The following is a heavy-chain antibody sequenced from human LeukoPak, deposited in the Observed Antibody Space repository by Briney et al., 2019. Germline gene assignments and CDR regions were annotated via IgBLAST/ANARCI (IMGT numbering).Heavy chain of an antibody. CDR1: GASISGTSYY. CDR2: IHFSGTI. CDR3: AAGGDTAKGGKY. J-gene: IGHJ4*02. D-gene: IGHD5-18*01. Sequence: SETLSLTCTVSGASISGTSYYWTWTRHHPGEGLEWLGFIHFSGTIYYNPSLSSQLIISADTSKNQMSLKLSSVTAADTAVYYCAAGGDTAKGGKYWGQGTQVTVSS. V-gene: IGHV4-31*01.